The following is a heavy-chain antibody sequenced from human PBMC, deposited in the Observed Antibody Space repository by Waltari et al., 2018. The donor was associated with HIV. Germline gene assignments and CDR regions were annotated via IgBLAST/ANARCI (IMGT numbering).Heavy chain of an antibody. J-gene: IGHJ4*02. V-gene: IGHV3-9*01. CDR1: GFACLYFP. CDR3: AKDVASGDWLLRSATGDSFEK. D-gene: IGHD3-9*01. CDR2: VSWTGVIW. Sequence: EVHLVVSGGGVVRPGTSRRLSCAASGFACLYFPMHSVRHRPGQGLEWVAGVSWTGVIWGYAASVKGRFTISRDKKKNLLFLQMNSLTEEDTALYFCAKDVASGDWLLRSATGDSFEKWGRGTQVIVSS.